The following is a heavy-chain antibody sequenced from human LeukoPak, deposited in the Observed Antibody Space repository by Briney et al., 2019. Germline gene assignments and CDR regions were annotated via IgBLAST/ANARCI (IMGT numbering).Heavy chain of an antibody. CDR3: ARHYDSNSYGPGY. Sequence: TGGSLRLSCAASGLTFSSYSLNWVRQAPGKGLEWVSSISSSSSYIYYADSVKGRFTTSRDNTKNSLYLQMNSLRAEDTAVYYCARHYDSNSYGPGYWGQGTLVTVSS. CDR1: GLTFSSYS. CDR2: ISSSSSYI. V-gene: IGHV3-21*01. J-gene: IGHJ4*02. D-gene: IGHD3-22*01.